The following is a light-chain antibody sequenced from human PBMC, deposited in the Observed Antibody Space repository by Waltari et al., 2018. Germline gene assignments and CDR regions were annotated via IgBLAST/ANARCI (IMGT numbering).Light chain of an antibody. Sequence: QSVLTQPPSVSAAPGQTVTISCSGSSSTVGKNFVSWYQQIPGPAPKLVIYENHKRPSGIPDRFSGSKSGTSATLAIAGLQTGDEADYYCGTWDSSLSAWVFGGGTKLTVL. CDR1: SSTVGKNF. CDR3: GTWDSSLSAWV. CDR2: ENH. V-gene: IGLV1-51*02. J-gene: IGLJ3*02.